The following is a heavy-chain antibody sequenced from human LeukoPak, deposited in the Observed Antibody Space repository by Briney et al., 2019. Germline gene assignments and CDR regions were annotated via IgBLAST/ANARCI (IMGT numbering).Heavy chain of an antibody. CDR2: IYSGGST. D-gene: IGHD5-18*01. V-gene: IGHV3-53*01. CDR3: ARGVYSYGPGGDY. CDR1: GFTVSSNY. Sequence: PGGSLRLSCAASGFTVSSNYMSWVRQAPGKGLEWVSVIYSGGSTYYADSVKGRFTISRDNSKNTLYLQMNSLRAEDTAVYYRARGVYSYGPGGDYWGQGTLVTVSS. J-gene: IGHJ4*02.